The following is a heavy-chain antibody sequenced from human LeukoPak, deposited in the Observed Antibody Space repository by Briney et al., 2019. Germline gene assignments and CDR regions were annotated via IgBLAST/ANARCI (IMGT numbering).Heavy chain of an antibody. CDR2: IGSDAITK. D-gene: IGHD1-26*01. CDR1: GFSFSSYS. V-gene: IGHV3-30*04. CDR3: ARGNSVSYSQDWFDP. Sequence: PGGSLRLSCTASGFSFSSYSMHWVRQAPGKGLEWVAVIGSDAITKYYADFVKGRFTISRDNAKNSLYLQMNSLRDDDMALYYCARGNSVSYSQDWFDPWGQGTLVTVSS. J-gene: IGHJ5*02.